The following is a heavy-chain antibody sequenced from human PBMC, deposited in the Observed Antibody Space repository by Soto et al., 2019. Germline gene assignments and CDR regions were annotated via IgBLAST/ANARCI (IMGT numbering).Heavy chain of an antibody. Sequence: GGSLRLSCAASGFTFSSYGMHWVRQAAGKGLEWVAVIWSDGNNKYYADSVKGLFTISRDNSKNTLYLQMNSLSAEDTALYFCSRGGYCSSTSCRYYYSYGMDVWGQGTTVTVSS. V-gene: IGHV3-33*01. D-gene: IGHD2-2*01. J-gene: IGHJ6*02. CDR2: IWSDGNNK. CDR3: SRGGYCSSTSCRYYYSYGMDV. CDR1: GFTFSSYG.